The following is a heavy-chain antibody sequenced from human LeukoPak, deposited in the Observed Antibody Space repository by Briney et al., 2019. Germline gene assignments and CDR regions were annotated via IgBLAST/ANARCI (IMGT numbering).Heavy chain of an antibody. Sequence: PSETLSLTCTVSGGSISSSSYYWGWIRQPPGKGLEWIGSIYYSGSTYYNPSLKSRVTVSVDTSKNQFSLKLSSVTAADTAVYYCARHETTVVTHPDYWGQGTLVTVSS. D-gene: IGHD4-23*01. CDR2: IYYSGST. V-gene: IGHV4-39*01. CDR3: ARHETTVVTHPDY. CDR1: GGSISSSSYY. J-gene: IGHJ4*02.